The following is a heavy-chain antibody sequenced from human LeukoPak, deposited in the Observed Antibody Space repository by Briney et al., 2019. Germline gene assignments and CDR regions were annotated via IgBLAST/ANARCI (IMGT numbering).Heavy chain of an antibody. V-gene: IGHV1-58*01. CDR1: GFTFSGSS. CDR3: AAEKRLYCSGVSRHSDGFDI. Sequence: EASVKVSCKASGFTFSGSSAQWVRQARGQRLESIGWIVVGSDNTNYAQQFQGRVTITRDMSTRTGYMELSSLRSDKTAVYYCAAEKRLYCSGVSRHSDGFDICGPGTMVTVSS. D-gene: IGHD2-15*01. J-gene: IGHJ3*02. CDR2: IVVGSDNT.